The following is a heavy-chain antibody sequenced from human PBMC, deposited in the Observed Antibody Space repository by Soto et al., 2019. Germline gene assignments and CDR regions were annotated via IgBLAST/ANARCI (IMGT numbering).Heavy chain of an antibody. Sequence: QVQLVQSGAEVKKPGSSVKVSCKASGGTFSSYTISWVRQAPGQGLEWMGRIIPILGIANYAQKFQGRVTITADKSTGTGYMVLSSLRSEDTAVYYCARGKGYGSGSYFFDYWGQGNLGTGSS. CDR2: IIPILGIA. J-gene: IGHJ4*02. D-gene: IGHD3-10*01. V-gene: IGHV1-69*02. CDR3: ARGKGYGSGSYFFDY. CDR1: GGTFSSYT.